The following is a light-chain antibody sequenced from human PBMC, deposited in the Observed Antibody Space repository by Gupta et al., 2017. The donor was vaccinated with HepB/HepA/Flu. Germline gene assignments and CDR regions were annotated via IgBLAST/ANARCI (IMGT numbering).Light chain of an antibody. CDR2: EVS. J-gene: IGLJ2*01. CDR3: CSYAGSSTLVV. CDR1: SSDVRSYNL. Sequence: SALTQPASVSGSPGQSITISCTGTSSDVRSYNLVSWYQQHPGKAPKLMIYEVSKRPSGVSNRFSGSKSGNTASLTISGLQAEDEADYYGCSYAGSSTLVVFGGGTKLTVL. V-gene: IGLV2-23*02.